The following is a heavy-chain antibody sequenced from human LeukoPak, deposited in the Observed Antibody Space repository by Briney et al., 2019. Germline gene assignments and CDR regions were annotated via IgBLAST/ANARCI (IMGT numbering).Heavy chain of an antibody. CDR1: GGSISTYF. CDR3: ARDRHYDFWSGSFDY. Sequence: PSETLSLTCTVSGGSISTYFWSWIRQPPGKGLEWMGYMYYSGSTNYNPSLKSRVTISVDTSKNQFSLKLSSVTAADTAVYYCARDRHYDFWSGSFDYWGQGTLVTVSS. J-gene: IGHJ4*02. V-gene: IGHV4-59*01. D-gene: IGHD3-3*01. CDR2: MYYSGST.